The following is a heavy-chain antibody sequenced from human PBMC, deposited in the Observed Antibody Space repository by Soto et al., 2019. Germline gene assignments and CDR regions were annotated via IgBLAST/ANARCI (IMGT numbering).Heavy chain of an antibody. J-gene: IGHJ6*02. Sequence: QVQLVQSGAEVKKPGSSVKVSCKTSGVSFNNNGIGWVRQAPGHGLEWMGGVSPPFRTSNYARKFQVIISITADASTGTVNMELSSLTSEDTAQYYCARVLYYGSGSYSPYGMDVWGQGTTVTVSS. CDR3: ARVLYYGSGSYSPYGMDV. D-gene: IGHD3-10*01. V-gene: IGHV1-69*01. CDR2: VSPPFRTS. CDR1: GVSFNNNG.